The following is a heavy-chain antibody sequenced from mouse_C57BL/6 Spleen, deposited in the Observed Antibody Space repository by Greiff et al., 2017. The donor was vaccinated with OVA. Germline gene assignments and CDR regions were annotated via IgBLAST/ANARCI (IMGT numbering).Heavy chain of an antibody. D-gene: IGHD2-13*01. CDR3: ARGMVKRYFDY. V-gene: IGHV1-80*01. J-gene: IGHJ2*01. CDR2: IYPGDGDT. CDR1: GYAFSSYW. Sequence: QVQLKESGAELVKPGASVKISCKASGYAFSSYWMNWVKQRPGKGLEWIGQIYPGDGDTNYNGKFKGKATLTADKSSSTAYMQLSSLTSEDSAVYFCARGMVKRYFDYWGQGTTLTVSS.